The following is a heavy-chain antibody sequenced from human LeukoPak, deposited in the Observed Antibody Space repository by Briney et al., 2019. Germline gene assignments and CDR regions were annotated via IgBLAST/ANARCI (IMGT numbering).Heavy chain of an antibody. V-gene: IGHV3-23*01. D-gene: IGHD6-19*01. CDR1: GFTFDDYA. Sequence: GGSLRLSCAASGFTFDDYAMSWVRQAPGKGLEWVSTISGSGGSTYYADSVKGRFTISRDNSKNTLYLQMNSLRAEDTAVYYCAKARGVIIAVNYWGQGTLVTVSS. CDR2: ISGSGGST. CDR3: AKARGVIIAVNY. J-gene: IGHJ4*02.